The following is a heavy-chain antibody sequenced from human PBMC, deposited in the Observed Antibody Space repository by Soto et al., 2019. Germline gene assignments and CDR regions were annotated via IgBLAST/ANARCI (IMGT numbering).Heavy chain of an antibody. J-gene: IGHJ4*02. CDR3: ASGVTTVNSRFDF. CDR1: GGTSSSYA. Sequence: QVQVVQSGAEVKKHGSSVRVSCKASGGTSSSYAITWMRQAPGQGLEWMGGIIPILDTTDPAQQFQGRVTFTADESTSTLYTELRRLTSEDTAVYYWASGVTTVNSRFDFGVQGTLFTVSS. V-gene: IGHV1-69*01. D-gene: IGHD4-4*01. CDR2: IIPILDTT.